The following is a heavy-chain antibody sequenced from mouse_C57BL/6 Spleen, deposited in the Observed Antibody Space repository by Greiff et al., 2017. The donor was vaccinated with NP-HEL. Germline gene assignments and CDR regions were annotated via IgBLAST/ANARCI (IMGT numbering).Heavy chain of an antibody. V-gene: IGHV1-37*01. J-gene: IGHJ4*01. CDR3: TKGALLLSGAMDY. Sequence: VQLKESGPELVKPGASVKISCKASGYSFTGYFMNWVKQSHGKSLEWIGRINPYNGDTFYNQKFKGKATLTVDKSSSTAHMELLSLTSEDFAVYYCTKGALLLSGAMDYWGQGTSVTVSS. CDR1: GYSFTGYF. D-gene: IGHD1-1*01. CDR2: INPYNGDT.